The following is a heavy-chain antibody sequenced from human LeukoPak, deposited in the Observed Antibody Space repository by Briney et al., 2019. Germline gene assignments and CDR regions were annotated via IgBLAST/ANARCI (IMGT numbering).Heavy chain of an antibody. V-gene: IGHV1-2*02. CDR3: ARDGDDNGDYVLGWFDP. J-gene: IGHJ5*02. CDR2: INPNNGGT. D-gene: IGHD4-17*01. Sequence: ASVKVSCKASGYTFTGYYMHWVRQAPGQGLEWMGWINPNNGGTMYAPKFQGRVALTRDTSINTAYLELSRLTSDDTAIYYCARDGDDNGDYVLGWFDPWGQGTLVTVSS. CDR1: GYTFTGYY.